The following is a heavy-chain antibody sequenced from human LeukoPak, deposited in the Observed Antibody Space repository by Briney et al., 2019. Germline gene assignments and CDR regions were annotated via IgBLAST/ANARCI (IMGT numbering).Heavy chain of an antibody. J-gene: IGHJ4*02. CDR1: GFTFISYG. CDR3: AKDRAAAGEIDY. CDR2: ISYDGSNK. Sequence: PGGSLRLSCAASGFTFISYGMHWVRQAPGKGLEWVAVISYDGSNKYYADSVKGRFTISRDNSKNTLYLQMNSLRAEDTAVYYCAKDRAAAGEIDYWGQGTLVTVSS. D-gene: IGHD6-13*01. V-gene: IGHV3-30*18.